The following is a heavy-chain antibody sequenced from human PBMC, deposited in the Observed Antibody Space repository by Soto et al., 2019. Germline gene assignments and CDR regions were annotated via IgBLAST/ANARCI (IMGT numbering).Heavy chain of an antibody. Sequence: EVQLVESGGGLIQPGGSLRLSCAASGFTVSSTYMTWVRQAPGKGLEWVSVIYGGLTTSYADSVKGRFTISRNNSNNKVFLQMNSLRGEDTAVYYCARDRIEAAGTPRFNYYYGMDVWGQGTKVTVSS. D-gene: IGHD6-13*01. CDR3: ARDRIEAAGTPRFNYYYGMDV. CDR1: GFTVSSTY. CDR2: IYGGLTT. V-gene: IGHV3-53*01. J-gene: IGHJ6*02.